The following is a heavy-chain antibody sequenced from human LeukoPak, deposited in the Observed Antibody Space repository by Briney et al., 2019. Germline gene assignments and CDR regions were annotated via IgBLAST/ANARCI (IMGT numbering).Heavy chain of an antibody. CDR1: GYTFTSYA. D-gene: IGHD2-2*01. CDR2: INAGNGNT. CDR3: ARVGPPIVVVPQDALDI. V-gene: IGHV1-3*01. Sequence: ASVKVSCKASGYTFTSYAMHWVRQAPGQRLEWMGWINAGNGNTKYSQKFQGRVTITRDTSASTAYMELGSLRSEDTAVYYCARVGPPIVVVPQDALDIWGQGTMVTVSS. J-gene: IGHJ3*02.